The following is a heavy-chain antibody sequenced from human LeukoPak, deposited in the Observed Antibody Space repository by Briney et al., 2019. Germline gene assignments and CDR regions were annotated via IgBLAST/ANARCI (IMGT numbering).Heavy chain of an antibody. V-gene: IGHV4-39*07. CDR1: GASISNIEDY. D-gene: IGHD2-21*02. CDR3: ARHEYGDSNYFDH. CDR2: IYHIGST. J-gene: IGHJ4*02. Sequence: SETLSLTCTISGASISNIEDYWGWIRQPPGKGLEWIGTIYHIGSTYYNPSLKSRVTLSLDASKNQFSLKLSSVTAADTAVYYCARHEYGDSNYFDHWGQGTLVTVSS.